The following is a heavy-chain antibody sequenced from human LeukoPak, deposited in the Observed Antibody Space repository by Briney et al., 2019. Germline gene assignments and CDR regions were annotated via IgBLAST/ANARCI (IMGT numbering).Heavy chain of an antibody. Sequence: SETLSLTCTVSGGSISSSSYYWGWIRQPPGKGLEWIGSIYYSGSTYYNPSLKSRVTISVDTSKNQFSLKLSSVTAADTAVYYCARDQVLSSAFDIWGQGTMVTVSS. V-gene: IGHV4-39*07. D-gene: IGHD2/OR15-2a*01. CDR1: GGSISSSSYY. CDR3: ARDQVLSSAFDI. CDR2: IYYSGST. J-gene: IGHJ3*02.